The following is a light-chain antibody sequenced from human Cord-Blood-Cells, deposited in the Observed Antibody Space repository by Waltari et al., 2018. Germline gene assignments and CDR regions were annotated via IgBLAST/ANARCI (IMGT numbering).Light chain of an antibody. CDR2: KAS. V-gene: IGKV1-5*03. CDR1: QSISSW. Sequence: DIHMTQSHSTLSASVGDRVTITRRASQSISSWFAWYQQKPGKAPKLLYYKASSLERGVPSWFSSSGSRTEFTLTISSLQPDDFATYYCQQYNSYYSFGQGTKLEIK. J-gene: IGKJ2*03. CDR3: QQYNSYYS.